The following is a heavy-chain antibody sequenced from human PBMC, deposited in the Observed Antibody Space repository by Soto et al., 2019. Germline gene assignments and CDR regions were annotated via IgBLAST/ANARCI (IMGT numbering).Heavy chain of an antibody. J-gene: IGHJ5*02. CDR3: ARDRLGDSSGYYYVYNWFDP. D-gene: IGHD3-22*01. CDR1: GYTFTSYA. V-gene: IGHV1-3*01. Sequence: ASVKVSYKASGYTFTSYAMHWVRQAPGQRLEWMGWINAGNGNTKYSQKFQGRVTITRDTSASTAYMELSSLRSEDTAVYYCARDRLGDSSGYYYVYNWFDPWGQGTLVTVSS. CDR2: INAGNGNT.